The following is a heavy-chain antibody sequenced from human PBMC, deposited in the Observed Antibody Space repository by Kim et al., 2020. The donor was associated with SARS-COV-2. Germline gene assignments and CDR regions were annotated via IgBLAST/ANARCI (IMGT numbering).Heavy chain of an antibody. J-gene: IGHJ4*02. Sequence: ASVKVSCKASGYTFTSYGISWVRQAPGQGLEWMGWISAYNGNTNYAQKLQGRVTMTTDTSTSTAYMELRSLRSDDTAVYYCARETTELERPMNPDYWSQGTLVTVSS. D-gene: IGHD1-1*01. V-gene: IGHV1-18*04. CDR2: ISAYNGNT. CDR3: ARETTELERPMNPDY. CDR1: GYTFTSYG.